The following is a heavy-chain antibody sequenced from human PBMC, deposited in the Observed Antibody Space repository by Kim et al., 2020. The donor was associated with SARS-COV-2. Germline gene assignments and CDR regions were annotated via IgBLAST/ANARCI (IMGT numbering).Heavy chain of an antibody. Sequence: ASVKVSCKASGYTFTSYGISWVRQAPGQGLEWMGWISAYNGNTNYAQKLQGRVTMTTDTSTSTAYMELRSLRSDDTAVYYCATPYYDILTGTHKKINSNGWYYYYGMDVWGQGTTVTVSS. J-gene: IGHJ6*02. V-gene: IGHV1-18*01. CDR3: ATPYYDILTGTHKKINSNGWYYYYGMDV. D-gene: IGHD3-9*01. CDR2: ISAYNGNT. CDR1: GYTFTSYG.